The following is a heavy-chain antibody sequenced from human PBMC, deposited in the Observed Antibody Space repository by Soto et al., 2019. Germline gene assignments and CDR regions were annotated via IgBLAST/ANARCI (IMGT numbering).Heavy chain of an antibody. CDR1: GFTFSSYA. CDR3: AKAGPVERSPFDY. Sequence: GGALRLSCAASGFTFSSYAMSWVRQAPGKGLEWGSAISGSGGSTYYADSVKGRFTISRDNAKNTLYLQMNSLRAEDTAVYYCAKAGPVERSPFDYWGQGTLVTVSS. CDR2: ISGSGGST. J-gene: IGHJ4*02. V-gene: IGHV3-23*01.